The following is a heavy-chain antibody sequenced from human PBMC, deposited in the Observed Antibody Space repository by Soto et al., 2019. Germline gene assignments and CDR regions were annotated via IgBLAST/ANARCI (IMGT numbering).Heavy chain of an antibody. CDR3: ARDFTKSSSWPYYFDY. J-gene: IGHJ4*02. CDR1: GYTFTTYG. V-gene: IGHV1-18*01. D-gene: IGHD6-13*01. CDR2: FSAYSGST. Sequence: QVQLVQSGAEVKKPGASVKVSCKASGYTFTTYGISWVRQAPGQGLEWMGWFSAYSGSTKFAQKLQGRVTMTTDTSTTTAYMELRSLTSDDTAVYYCARDFTKSSSWPYYFDYWGQGTLVTVSS.